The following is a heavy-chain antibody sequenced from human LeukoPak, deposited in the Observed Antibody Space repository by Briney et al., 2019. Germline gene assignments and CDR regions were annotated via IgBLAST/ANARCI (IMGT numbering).Heavy chain of an antibody. D-gene: IGHD3-22*01. Sequence: RPSETLSLTCTVSGGSVSSGSYYWSWIRQPPGKGLEWIGYIYYSGSTNYNPSLKSRVTISVDTSKNQFSLKLSSVTAADTAVYYCASLRSDSSGYYNLRIDYWGQGTLVTVSS. V-gene: IGHV4-61*01. J-gene: IGHJ4*02. CDR1: GGSVSSGSYY. CDR2: IYYSGST. CDR3: ASLRSDSSGYYNLRIDY.